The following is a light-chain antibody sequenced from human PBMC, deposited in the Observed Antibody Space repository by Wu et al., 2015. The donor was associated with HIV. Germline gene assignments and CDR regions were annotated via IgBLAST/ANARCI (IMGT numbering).Light chain of an antibody. CDR2: GAS. J-gene: IGKJ5*01. Sequence: EVVLTQSPGTLSLSPGERATLSCRASQDVKKNYVAWYRHKPGQAPRLLIYGASTRATDIPDRFSGSGSGADFTLTITRVEIEDFAIYYCQQYGSSQITFGQGTRLEMK. CDR1: QDVKKNY. V-gene: IGKV3-20*01. CDR3: QQYGSSQIT.